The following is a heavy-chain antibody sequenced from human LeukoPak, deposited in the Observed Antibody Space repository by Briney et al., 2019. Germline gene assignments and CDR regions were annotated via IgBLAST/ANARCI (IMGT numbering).Heavy chain of an antibody. V-gene: IGHV3-21*06. CDR1: GFTFSTYT. J-gene: IGHJ6*03. CDR3: AGLRRAYYYYMDV. CDR2: ISGSGNYI. Sequence: GGSLRLSCAASGFTFSTYTMTWVRQAPGKGLEWVSSISGSGNYIYYADSLKGRFTISRDNANNLLFLQMSSLRAEDTAVYFCAGLRRAYYYYMDVWGKGTTVTVSS.